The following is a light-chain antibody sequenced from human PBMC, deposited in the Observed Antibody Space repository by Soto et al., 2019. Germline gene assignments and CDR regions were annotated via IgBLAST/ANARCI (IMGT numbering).Light chain of an antibody. V-gene: IGKV3-20*01. J-gene: IGKJ3*01. CDR1: QSVSSSY. CDR3: QQYGSSPFT. Sequence: EFVLTQSPGTLSLSPGERATLSCRASQSVSSSYLAWYQQKPGQAPRLLIYAASSRATGIPDRFSGSGSGTDFTLTITRLEPEDFAVYYCQQYGSSPFTFGPGTKVDIK. CDR2: AAS.